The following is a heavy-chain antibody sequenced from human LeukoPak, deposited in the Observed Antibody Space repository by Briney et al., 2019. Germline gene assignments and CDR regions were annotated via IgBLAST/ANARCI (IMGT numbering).Heavy chain of an antibody. CDR1: GYTFTGYY. CDR3: ARRSTLYSSGWFYFDY. J-gene: IGHJ4*02. Sequence: GASVKVSCKASGYTFTGYYMHWVRQAPGQGLEWMGWINAHDGKRNYALKHEDRVIMTTDTSTSTVYMELRGLRSDDTAVYYCARRSTLYSSGWFYFDYWGQGTLVTVSS. CDR2: INAHDGKR. V-gene: IGHV1-18*04. D-gene: IGHD6-19*01.